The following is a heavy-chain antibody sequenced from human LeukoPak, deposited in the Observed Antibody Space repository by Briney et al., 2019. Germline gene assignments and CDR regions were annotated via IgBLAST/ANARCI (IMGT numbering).Heavy chain of an antibody. D-gene: IGHD3-3*01. CDR2: INPNSGGT. CDR1: GYTFTGYY. CDR3: ARGLYTYYDFWSGGGKFDY. Sequence: ASVKVSCKASGYTFTGYYIHWVRQAPGQGLEWMGRINPNSGGTNYAQNFQDRVTMTRDTSISTAYLELSRLRSDDTAVYYCARGLYTYYDFWSGGGKFDYWGQGTLVTVSS. J-gene: IGHJ4*02. V-gene: IGHV1-2*06.